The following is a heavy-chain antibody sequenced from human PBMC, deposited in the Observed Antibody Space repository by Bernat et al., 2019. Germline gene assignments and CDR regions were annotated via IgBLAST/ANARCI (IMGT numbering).Heavy chain of an antibody. CDR2: ISSSGGTI. V-gene: IGHV3-48*03. Sequence: EVQLVESGGGLVQPGGSLRLSCAASGFTFSDYEMNWVRQAPGKGLEWVSYISSSGGTIKYADSVKGRSTISRDNAKNSLYLQMNSLRAEDTAVYYCARETAVAGNDYWGQGTLVTVSS. CDR1: GFTFSDYE. J-gene: IGHJ4*02. D-gene: IGHD6-19*01. CDR3: ARETAVAGNDY.